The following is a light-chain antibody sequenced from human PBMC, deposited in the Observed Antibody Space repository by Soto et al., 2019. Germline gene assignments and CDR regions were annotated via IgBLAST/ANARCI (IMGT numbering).Light chain of an antibody. J-gene: IGKJ2*01. CDR1: QFVRTY. V-gene: IGKV1-5*01. CDR2: DAS. Sequence: DIHMTQSPSTLSASVGDRVTITCRASQFVRTYLAWYQQQPGKAPRLLIYDASSLEGGVPSRFSGRGSGTEFTLTISSLQPDDFATYYCQQYDGYSPGTFGQGTKLEIK. CDR3: QQYDGYSPGT.